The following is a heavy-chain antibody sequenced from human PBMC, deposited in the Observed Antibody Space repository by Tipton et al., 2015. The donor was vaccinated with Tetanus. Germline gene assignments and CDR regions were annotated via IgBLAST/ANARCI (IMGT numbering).Heavy chain of an antibody. CDR1: GGSISTYY. CDR2: ISYSGSA. CDR3: ARGYAGGAWDV. V-gene: IGHV4-59*01. Sequence: TLSLTCTLSGGSISTYYWNWIRQSPGKGLEWIGYISYSGSAKYNPSLKSRVTISVDTSKNQFSLKMTSVTAGDTAVYYCARGYAGGAWDVWGQGNLVTVSS. J-gene: IGHJ4*02. D-gene: IGHD2-2*01.